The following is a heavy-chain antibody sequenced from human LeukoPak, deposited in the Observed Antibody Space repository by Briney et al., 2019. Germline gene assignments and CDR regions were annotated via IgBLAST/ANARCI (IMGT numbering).Heavy chain of an antibody. Sequence: GGSLRLSCAASGFTFSSYAMSWVRQAPRKGLEWVSAISGSGDSTYYADSVKGRFTISRDNSKNTLYLQMNSLRAEDTAVYYCAKCIALAPFDYWGQGTLVAVSS. D-gene: IGHD6-13*01. CDR1: GFTFSSYA. V-gene: IGHV3-23*01. J-gene: IGHJ4*02. CDR2: ISGSGDST. CDR3: AKCIALAPFDY.